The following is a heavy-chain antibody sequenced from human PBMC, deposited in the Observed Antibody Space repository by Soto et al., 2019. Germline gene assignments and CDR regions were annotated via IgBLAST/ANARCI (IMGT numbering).Heavy chain of an antibody. Sequence: QVQLVQSGAEVKKPGSSVKVSCKASGGTFSSYAISWVRQAPGQGLEWMGGIIPIFGTANYAQKFQGRVTITADESTSTAYMELSSLRSKDTAVYYCARGYCSSTSCYVHYYYGMDVWGQGTTVTVSS. J-gene: IGHJ6*02. V-gene: IGHV1-69*01. CDR1: GGTFSSYA. CDR3: ARGYCSSTSCYVHYYYGMDV. CDR2: IIPIFGTA. D-gene: IGHD2-2*01.